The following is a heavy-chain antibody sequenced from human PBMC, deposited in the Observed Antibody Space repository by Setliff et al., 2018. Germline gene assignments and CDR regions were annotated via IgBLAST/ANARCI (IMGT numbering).Heavy chain of an antibody. V-gene: IGHV4-38-2*01. CDR2: IYHSGST. J-gene: IGHJ4*02. Sequence: SETLSLTCAVSGYSISSGYYWGWIRQPPGKGLEWIGSIYHSGSTYYNPSLKRRVTISVDTSKNQFSLKLSSVTAADTAVYYCARQPEGGYYDSSGYYGMAPYYFDYWGQGTLVTVSS. CDR3: ARQPEGGYYDSSGYYGMAPYYFDY. CDR1: GYSISSGYY. D-gene: IGHD3-22*01.